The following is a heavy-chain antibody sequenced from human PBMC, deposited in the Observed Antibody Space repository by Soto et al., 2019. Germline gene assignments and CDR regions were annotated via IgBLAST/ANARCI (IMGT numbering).Heavy chain of an antibody. V-gene: IGHV5-10-1*01. CDR1: GYRFTSYS. CDR3: ARHHTAMGYFDY. J-gene: IGHJ4*02. D-gene: IGHD5-18*01. CDR2: IDPSDSYT. Sequence: GESLKISCQVSGYRFTSYSISWVRQMPGKGLEWMGRIDPSDSYTNYSPSFQGHVTISADKSISTAYLQWSSLKASDTAMYYCARHHTAMGYFDYWGQGTVVTVSS.